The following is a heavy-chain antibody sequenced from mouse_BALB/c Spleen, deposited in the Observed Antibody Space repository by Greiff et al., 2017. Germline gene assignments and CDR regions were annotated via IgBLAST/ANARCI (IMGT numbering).Heavy chain of an antibody. J-gene: IGHJ2*01. CDR1: GYTFTSYW. CDR2: INPSTGYT. CDR3: AKDWRDFDY. D-gene: IGHD4-1*01. V-gene: IGHV1-7*01. Sequence: VQLQESGAELAKPGASVKMSCKASGYTFTSYWMHWVKQRPGQGLEWIGYINPSTGYTEYNQKFKDKATLTADKSSSTAYMQLSSLTSEDSAVYYCAKDWRDFDYWGQGTTLTVSS.